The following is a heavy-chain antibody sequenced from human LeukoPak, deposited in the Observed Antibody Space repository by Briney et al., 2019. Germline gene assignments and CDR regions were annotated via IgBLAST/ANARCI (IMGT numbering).Heavy chain of an antibody. Sequence: GGSLRLSCAASGFTFSSYGMYWVRQAPGKGLEWVAVISFDGSNKYYADSVKGRFTISRDNSKNTLYLQMNSLRAEDTAVYYCAKDRQYHGSGSLFDYWSQGTLVTVSS. V-gene: IGHV3-30*18. D-gene: IGHD3-10*01. J-gene: IGHJ4*02. CDR1: GFTFSSYG. CDR3: AKDRQYHGSGSLFDY. CDR2: ISFDGSNK.